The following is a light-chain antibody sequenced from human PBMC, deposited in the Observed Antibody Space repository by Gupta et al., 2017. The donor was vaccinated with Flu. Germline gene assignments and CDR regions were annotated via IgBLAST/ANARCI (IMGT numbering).Light chain of an antibody. J-gene: IGKJ1*01. CDR1: QSLSSSY. CDR3: QQYDLSPQT. Sequence: GTRALAAGERVTLSVMASQSLSSSYVAWYQQKPGQSPKLLIFGASNRATGTPDRFSGGGSGTDFTLTISRLEPEDFAVYYCQQYDLSPQTFGQGTKVEV. V-gene: IGKV3-20*01. CDR2: GAS.